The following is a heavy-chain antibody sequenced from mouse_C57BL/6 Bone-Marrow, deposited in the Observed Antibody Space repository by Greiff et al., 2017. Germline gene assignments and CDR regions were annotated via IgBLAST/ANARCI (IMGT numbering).Heavy chain of an antibody. CDR3: ARRYNYAMDY. V-gene: IGHV7-3*02. D-gene: IGHD2-12*01. Sequence: EVKLVESGGGLVQPGGSLRLSCATSGFTFTDYYMSWVRQPPGKALEWLGFIRNSANGYTTEYSASVQGRFTISRDNSQSILYLQMSTLRAEDSATYYCARRYNYAMDYWGQGTSVTVSS. CDR1: GFTFTDYY. CDR2: IRNSANGYTT. J-gene: IGHJ4*01.